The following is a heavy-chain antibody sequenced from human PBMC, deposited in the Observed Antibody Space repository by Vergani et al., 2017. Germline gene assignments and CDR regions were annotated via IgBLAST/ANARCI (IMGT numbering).Heavy chain of an antibody. CDR3: AKASEEYSSSSDAFDI. CDR2: ISGSGGST. D-gene: IGHD6-6*01. CDR1: GFTFSSYA. Sequence: VQLVESGGGVVQPGESLRLSCAASGFTFSSYAMSWVRQAPGKGLEWVSAISGSGGSTYYADSVKGRFTISRDNSKNTLYLQMNSLRAEDTAVYYCAKASEEYSSSSDAFDIWGQGTMVTVSS. V-gene: IGHV3-23*04. J-gene: IGHJ3*02.